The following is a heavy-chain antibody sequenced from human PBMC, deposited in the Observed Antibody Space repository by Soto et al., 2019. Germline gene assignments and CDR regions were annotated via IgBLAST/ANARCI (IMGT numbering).Heavy chain of an antibody. V-gene: IGHV3-7*03. CDR3: ARPSIAALQFDGMDV. D-gene: IGHD6-6*01. Sequence: PGGSLRLSCAASGFTFSSYWMSWVRQAPGKGLEWVANIKQDGSEKYYVDSVKGRFTISRDNAKNSLYLQMKSLRAEDTAVYYCARPSIAALQFDGMDVWGQGTTVTVSS. CDR1: GFTFSSYW. CDR2: IKQDGSEK. J-gene: IGHJ6*02.